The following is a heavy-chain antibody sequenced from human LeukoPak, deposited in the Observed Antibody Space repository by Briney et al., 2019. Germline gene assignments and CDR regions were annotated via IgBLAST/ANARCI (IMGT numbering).Heavy chain of an antibody. D-gene: IGHD2-2*01. Sequence: GGSLRLSCAESGFTFSSYSMHSVRQAPTKGPDWAAFIRYDGSNKYYADSVKGRFTISRDNSKNTLYLQMNSLRAEDTAVYYCAKDSRRYCSSTTCYDMDYWGQGTLVTVSS. J-gene: IGHJ4*02. CDR1: GFTFSSYS. CDR3: AKDSRRYCSSTTCYDMDY. V-gene: IGHV3-30*02. CDR2: IRYDGSNK.